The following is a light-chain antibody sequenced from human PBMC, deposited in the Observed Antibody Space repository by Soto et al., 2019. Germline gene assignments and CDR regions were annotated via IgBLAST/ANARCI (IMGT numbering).Light chain of an antibody. J-gene: IGLJ3*02. CDR3: SLYTTTSTLGV. CDR1: SSDIGGFNY. Sequence: QSVLTQPASVSGSPGQSITISCTGTSSDIGGFNYVSWYQQHPGTAPKLIIYEVSNRPSGISNRFSGSKSGNTASLTISGLQAEDEADYYCSLYTTTSTLGVFGGGTKLTVL. CDR2: EVS. V-gene: IGLV2-14*01.